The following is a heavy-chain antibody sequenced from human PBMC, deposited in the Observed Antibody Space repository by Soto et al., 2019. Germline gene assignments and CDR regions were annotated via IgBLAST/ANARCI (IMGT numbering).Heavy chain of an antibody. CDR2: ISSSSGAT. J-gene: IGHJ5*01. CDR1: GFALSYYN. CDR3: VRDSAYSFDY. D-gene: IGHD2-21*01. V-gene: IGHV3-48*01. Sequence: EVQLVESGGGLVQPGGSLRLYCAASGFALSYYNMKWVRQAPGKGLEWISDISSSSGATYYADSVKGRFTISRDYAKNSLYLQKNNLRVEDTAIYYCVRDSAYSFDYWGQGTLVTVSS.